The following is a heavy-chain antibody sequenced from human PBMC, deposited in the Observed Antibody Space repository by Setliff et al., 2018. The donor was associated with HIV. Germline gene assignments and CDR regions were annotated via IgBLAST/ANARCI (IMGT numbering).Heavy chain of an antibody. CDR3: ARKHKVSLGRGIVVLWGFDP. CDR2: MNPNSGNS. D-gene: IGHD3-10*01. V-gene: IGHV1-8*02. J-gene: IGHJ5*02. CDR1: GNNFINND. Sequence: GASVKVSCKASGNNFINNDINWVRQATGQGLEWMGWMNPNSGNSGYAQKFQGRVTMTRSTSFSTAYMELSNLTSEDTAIYYCARKHKVSLGRGIVVLWGFDPWGQGTLVTVSS.